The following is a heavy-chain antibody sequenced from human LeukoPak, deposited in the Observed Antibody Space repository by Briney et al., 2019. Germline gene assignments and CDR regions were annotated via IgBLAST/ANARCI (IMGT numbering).Heavy chain of an antibody. V-gene: IGHV4-30-4*08. J-gene: IGHJ4*02. CDR2: IYYSGST. CDR3: ARESRNYFDY. Sequence: PSQTLSLTCTVPGGSISSGDYYWSWIRPPPGKSREWIGYIYYSGSTYYNPSLKSRVTISVDTSKTQFSLKLSSVTAADTAVYYCARESRNYFDYWGQGTLVTVSS. CDR1: GGSISSGDYY.